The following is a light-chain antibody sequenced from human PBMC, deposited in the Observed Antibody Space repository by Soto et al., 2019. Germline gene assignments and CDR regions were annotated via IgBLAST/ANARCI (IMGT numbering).Light chain of an antibody. CDR1: QSISSS. V-gene: IGKV3-15*01. CDR3: QQYNSWPLT. Sequence: ETVLTQSPATLSVSPGEGVILSCRASQSISSSLAWYQQKPGQVPRLLVYAASTRATDIPARLSGSGSGTEFILTINRLQSEDFAVYFCQQYNSWPLTFGGGTRVEIK. CDR2: AAS. J-gene: IGKJ4*01.